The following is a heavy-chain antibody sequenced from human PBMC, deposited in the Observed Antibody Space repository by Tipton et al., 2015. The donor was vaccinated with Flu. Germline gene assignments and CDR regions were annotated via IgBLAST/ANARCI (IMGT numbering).Heavy chain of an antibody. CDR3: ARDHRYFDWFPDY. J-gene: IGHJ4*02. V-gene: IGHV3-7*01. D-gene: IGHD3-9*01. Sequence: GSLRLSCAASGFTFSSYWMSWVRQAPGKGLEWVANIKQDGSEKYYVDSVKGRFTISRDNAKNSLYLQMNSLRAEDTAVYYCARDHRYFDWFPDYWGQGTLVTVSS. CDR1: GFTFSSYW. CDR2: IKQDGSEK.